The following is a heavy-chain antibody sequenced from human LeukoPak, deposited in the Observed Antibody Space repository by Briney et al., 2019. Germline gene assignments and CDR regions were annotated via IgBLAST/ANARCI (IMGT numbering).Heavy chain of an antibody. V-gene: IGHV1-2*02. Sequence: ASVKVSCKASGYSFTGYYMHWVRQAPGQGLEWMGWINPNSGGTNYAQKFQGRVTMTRDTSISTAYMELSGLRSEDTAVYYCGRVSCGGNCYSLIGTFDIWGQGTMVTVSS. CDR1: GYSFTGYY. J-gene: IGHJ3*02. CDR2: INPNSGGT. CDR3: GRVSCGGNCYSLIGTFDI. D-gene: IGHD2-15*01.